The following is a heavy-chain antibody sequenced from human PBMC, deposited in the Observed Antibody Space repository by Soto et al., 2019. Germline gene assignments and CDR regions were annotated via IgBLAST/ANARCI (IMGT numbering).Heavy chain of an antibody. CDR1: GYTFTSYG. CDR3: ARARRYFDWLLDYNWFDP. CDR2: ISAYNGNT. V-gene: IGHV1-18*01. Sequence: ASVKVSCKASGYTFTSYGISWVRQAPGQGLEWMGWISAYNGNTNYAQKLQGRVTMTTDTSTSKAYLELRSLRSDDTAVYYCARARRYFDWLLDYNWFDPWGQGTLVTVSS. J-gene: IGHJ5*02. D-gene: IGHD3-9*01.